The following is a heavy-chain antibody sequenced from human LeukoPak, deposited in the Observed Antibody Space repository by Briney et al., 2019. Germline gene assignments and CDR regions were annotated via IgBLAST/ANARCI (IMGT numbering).Heavy chain of an antibody. V-gene: IGHV1-46*01. CDR1: GYTFTSYY. CDR2: ISPSGGST. Sequence: EASVKVSCKASGYTFTSYYMHWVRQAPGQGLEWMGIISPSGGSTSYAQKFQGRVTMTRDTSTSTVYMELSSLRSEDTAVYYCARVLAQYYYGSGSYNDAFDIWGQGTMVTVSS. CDR3: ARVLAQYYYGSGSYNDAFDI. J-gene: IGHJ3*02. D-gene: IGHD3-10*01.